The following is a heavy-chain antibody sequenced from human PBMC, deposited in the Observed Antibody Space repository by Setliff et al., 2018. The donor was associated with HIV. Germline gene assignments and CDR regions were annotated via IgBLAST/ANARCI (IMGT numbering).Heavy chain of an antibody. CDR2: IHPSGST. J-gene: IGHJ4*02. CDR3: ARGRDSVLTPFDY. D-gene: IGHD3-10*01. CDR1: GESFSGFY. V-gene: IGHV4-34*01. Sequence: SETLSLTCAVYGESFSGFYWNWIRQPPGKGLEWIGEIHPSGSTRYSPSLDRRVTISGVPSKNQFSLRLSSVTAADTAIYYCARGRDSVLTPFDYWGQGTLVTVSS.